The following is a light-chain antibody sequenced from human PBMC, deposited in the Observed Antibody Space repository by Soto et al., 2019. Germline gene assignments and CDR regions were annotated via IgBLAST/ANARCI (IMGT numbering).Light chain of an antibody. CDR3: QQYNSYPIT. CDR1: RSVSSY. V-gene: IGKV3-11*01. Sequence: EIVLTQSPATLSLSPGESATLSCRATRSVSSYLAWYQQKPGQAPRLLIYDASSRPTDIPARFSGSGSGTEFTLTISSLQPDDFATYYCQQYNSYPITFGQGTRLEIK. CDR2: DAS. J-gene: IGKJ5*01.